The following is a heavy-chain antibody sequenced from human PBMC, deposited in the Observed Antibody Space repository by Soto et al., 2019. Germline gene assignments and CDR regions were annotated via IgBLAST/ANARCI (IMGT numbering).Heavy chain of an antibody. CDR3: ARTGYSSSSEDY. CDR1: GGSVSSGSYY. J-gene: IGHJ4*02. V-gene: IGHV4-61*01. Sequence: SETLSLTCTVSGGSVSSGSYYWSWIRQPPGKGLEWIGYIYYSGSTNYNPSLKSRVTISVDTSKNQFSLELSSVTAADTAVYYCARTGYSSSSEDYWGQGTLVTVSS. CDR2: IYYSGST. D-gene: IGHD6-6*01.